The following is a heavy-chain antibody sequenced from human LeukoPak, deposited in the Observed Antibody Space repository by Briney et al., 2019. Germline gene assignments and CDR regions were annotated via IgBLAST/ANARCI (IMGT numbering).Heavy chain of an antibody. V-gene: IGHV3-11*04. J-gene: IGHJ4*02. CDR3: AKGFKMATELNY. Sequence: PGGSLRLSCAASGFTFSDYYMSWIRQAPGKGLEWVSYISSSGSTIYYADSVKGRFTISRDNSKNTLYLQMNSLRAEDTAVYYCAKGFKMATELNYWGQGTLVTVSS. CDR1: GFTFSDYY. CDR2: ISSSGSTI. D-gene: IGHD5-24*01.